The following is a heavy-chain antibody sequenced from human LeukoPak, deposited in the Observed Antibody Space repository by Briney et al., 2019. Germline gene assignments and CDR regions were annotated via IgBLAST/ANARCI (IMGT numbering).Heavy chain of an antibody. J-gene: IGHJ6*03. Sequence: EASVKVSCKASGGTFSSYAISWVRQAPGQGLEWIGGIIPIFGTANYAQKFQGRVTITTDESTSTAYMELSSLRSEDTAVYYCARGSTYYYYYYMDVWGKGTTVTVSS. V-gene: IGHV1-69*05. CDR3: ARGSTYYYYYYMDV. CDR1: GGTFSSYA. CDR2: IIPIFGTA.